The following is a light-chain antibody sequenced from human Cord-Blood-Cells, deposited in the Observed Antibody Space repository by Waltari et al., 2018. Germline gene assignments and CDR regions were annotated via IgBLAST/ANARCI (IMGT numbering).Light chain of an antibody. Sequence: DIQMTQSPSTLSASVGDRVTITCRASQSISSWLAWYQQKPGKAPKLLIYKASSLESGVPSRFSGSGSGTEFTLTISSLQPDDFATYYCQQWITFGQGTRLEIK. J-gene: IGKJ5*01. CDR3: QQWIT. V-gene: IGKV1-5*03. CDR2: KAS. CDR1: QSISSW.